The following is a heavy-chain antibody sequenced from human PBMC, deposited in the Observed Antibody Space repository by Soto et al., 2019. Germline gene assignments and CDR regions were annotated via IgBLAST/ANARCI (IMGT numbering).Heavy chain of an antibody. CDR2: IHKTGTIT. CDR3: VRDLNYKFFFDL. Sequence: EGHVVESGGDLVQPGDSLTISCAASGFTFSTYAMSWVRQAPGKGLEWVSGIHKTGTITFYADSVKGRFTISRDNSENTLYLHMRSLRDGDTAVYYCVRDLNYKFFFDLWGQGTLVTVSS. CDR1: GFTFSTYA. V-gene: IGHV3-23*05. J-gene: IGHJ4*02. D-gene: IGHD3-10*01.